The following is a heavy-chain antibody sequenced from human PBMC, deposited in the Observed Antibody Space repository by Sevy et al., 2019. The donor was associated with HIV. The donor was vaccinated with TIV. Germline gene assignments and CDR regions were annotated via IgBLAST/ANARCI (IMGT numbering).Heavy chain of an antibody. V-gene: IGHV3-33*01. Sequence: GRSLRLSCATSGFSFSTYGMHWVRQAPGKGLEWVAGIWYDGSKKQYADSVKGRFTISRDNSKNTVYLQMNSLRVEDTALFYCARERDENSSGWSVPFDNWGQGTLVTVSS. CDR1: GFSFSTYG. CDR3: ARERDENSSGWSVPFDN. CDR2: IWYDGSKK. J-gene: IGHJ4*02. D-gene: IGHD6-19*01.